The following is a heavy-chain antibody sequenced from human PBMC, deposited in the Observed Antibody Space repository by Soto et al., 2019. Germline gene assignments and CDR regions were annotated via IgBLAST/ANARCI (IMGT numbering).Heavy chain of an antibody. V-gene: IGHV1-69*04. CDR2: IIPILGIA. J-gene: IGHJ4*02. CDR3: ARDPGEGSGSYYTHDY. CDR1: GGTFSSYT. D-gene: IGHD3-10*01. Sequence: SVKVSCKASGGTFSSYTIIWVRQAPGQGLEWMGRIIPILGIANYAQKFQGRVTITADKSTSTAYMELSSLRSEDTAVYYCARDPGEGSGSYYTHDYWGQGTLVTVSS.